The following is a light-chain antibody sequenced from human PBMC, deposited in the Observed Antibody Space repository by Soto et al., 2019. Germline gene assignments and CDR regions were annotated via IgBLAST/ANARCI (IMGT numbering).Light chain of an antibody. CDR1: QTGSNSY. Sequence: IVLTQSPGTLSLSPGERATLSCRASQTGSNSYLAWYQQKSVQAPRLLIYGVSTRATGTPDRFSGSGSGTEFTLTIRRLEPEDFAVYFCQHYVYPQWTFGRGTKVEIK. CDR3: QHYVYPQWT. CDR2: GVS. V-gene: IGKV3-20*01. J-gene: IGKJ1*01.